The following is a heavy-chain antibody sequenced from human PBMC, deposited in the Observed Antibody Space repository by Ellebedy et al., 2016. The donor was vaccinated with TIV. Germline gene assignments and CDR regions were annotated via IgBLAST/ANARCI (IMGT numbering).Heavy chain of an antibody. CDR2: IYPGDSDT. J-gene: IGHJ3*02. Sequence: GEPLKISCQGSEYSFTNDWIGWVRQMPGKGLEWMGIIYPGDSDTRYSPSFQGQVTISADKSISTAYLQWSSLKASDTAMYYCARLRGAAFDIWGQGTMVTVSS. CDR3: ARLRGAAFDI. CDR1: EYSFTNDW. D-gene: IGHD1-26*01. V-gene: IGHV5-51*01.